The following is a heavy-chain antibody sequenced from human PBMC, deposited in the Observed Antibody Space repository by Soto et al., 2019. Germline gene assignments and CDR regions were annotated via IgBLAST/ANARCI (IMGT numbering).Heavy chain of an antibody. CDR2: IYPGDSDT. V-gene: IGHV5-51*01. Sequence: GESLTISCKGSGYSFTSYWIGWGRQMPGKGLEWMGIIYPGDSDTRYSPSFQGQVTISADKPISTAYLQWSSLKASDTAMYYCVRTSAAGKYYYGMDVWGQGTTVTVSS. CDR3: VRTSAAGKYYYGMDV. D-gene: IGHD6-13*01. J-gene: IGHJ6*02. CDR1: GYSFTSYW.